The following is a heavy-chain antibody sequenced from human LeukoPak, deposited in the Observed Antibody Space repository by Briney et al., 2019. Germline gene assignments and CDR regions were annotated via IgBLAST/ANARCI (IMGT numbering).Heavy chain of an antibody. V-gene: IGHV3-21*04. D-gene: IGHD6-13*01. Sequence: GGSLRLSCAASGFTFSSYSMNWVRQAPGKGLEWVSSISTSSLYIYYADSVKGRFTISRDNSKNTLYLQMNSLRAEDTAVYYCAKRYSSSWPRFPFDYWGQGTLVTVSS. CDR3: AKRYSSSWPRFPFDY. J-gene: IGHJ4*02. CDR1: GFTFSSYS. CDR2: ISTSSLYI.